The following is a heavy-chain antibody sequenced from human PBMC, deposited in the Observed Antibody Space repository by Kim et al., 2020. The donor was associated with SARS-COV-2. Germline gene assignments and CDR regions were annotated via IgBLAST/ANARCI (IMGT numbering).Heavy chain of an antibody. CDR1: GFTFSSYA. Sequence: GGSLRLSCAASGFTFSSYAMSWVRQAPGKGLEWVSAISGSGGSTYYADSVKGRFTISRDNSKNTLYLQMNSLRAEDTAVYYCAKARRSGGYYYYGMDVWGQGTTVTVSS. D-gene: IGHD2-15*01. CDR3: AKARRSGGYYYYGMDV. V-gene: IGHV3-23*01. CDR2: ISGSGGST. J-gene: IGHJ6*02.